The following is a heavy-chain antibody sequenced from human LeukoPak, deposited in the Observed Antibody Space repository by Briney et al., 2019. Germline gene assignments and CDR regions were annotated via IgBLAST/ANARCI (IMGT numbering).Heavy chain of an antibody. CDR3: ARGVYYDILTGYPRDPSNWFDP. CDR2: IYTSGST. Sequence: SETLSLTCTVSGGSISSYYWSWIRQPAGKGLEWIGRIYTSGSTNYNPSLKSRVTMSVDTSRNQFSLKLSSVTAADTAVYYCARGVYYDILTGYPRDPSNWFDPWGQGTLVTVSS. CDR1: GGSISSYY. V-gene: IGHV4-4*07. J-gene: IGHJ5*02. D-gene: IGHD3-9*01.